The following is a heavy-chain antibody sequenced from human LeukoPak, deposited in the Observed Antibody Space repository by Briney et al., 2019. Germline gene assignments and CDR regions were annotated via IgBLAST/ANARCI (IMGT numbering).Heavy chain of an antibody. V-gene: IGHV4-4*07. CDR2: TSASGST. J-gene: IGHJ2*01. CDR1: NGSISIYY. Sequence: SETLSLTCTVSNGSISIYYWSWVRQPAGKGLEWIGRTSASGSTNYNPSLKSRVTMSVDTSKNQFSLKLSSVTAADTAVYYCARVLWYFDLWGRGTLVTVSS. CDR3: ARVLWYFDL.